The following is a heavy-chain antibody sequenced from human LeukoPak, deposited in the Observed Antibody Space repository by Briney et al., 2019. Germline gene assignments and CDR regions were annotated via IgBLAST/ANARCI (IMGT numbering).Heavy chain of an antibody. D-gene: IGHD1-26*01. CDR1: GFTFNSYA. J-gene: IGHJ4*02. V-gene: IGHV3-74*01. CDR3: ASLGRSFDY. Sequence: PGGSLRLSCAASGFTFNSYAMTWVRQAPGKGLVWVSRINSDGNSTSYADSVKDRFTISRDNAKNTLYLQMNSLRAEDTAVYYCASLGRSFDYWGQGTLVTVSS. CDR2: INSDGNST.